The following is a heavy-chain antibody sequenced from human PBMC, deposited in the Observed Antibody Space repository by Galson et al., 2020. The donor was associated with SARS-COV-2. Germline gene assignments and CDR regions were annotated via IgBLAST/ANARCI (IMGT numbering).Heavy chain of an antibody. CDR2: INGAGGTT. D-gene: IGHD4-17*01. CDR1: GFTFSRYA. J-gene: IGHJ4*02. Sequence: GESLKISCVASGFTFSRYAMSWVRQAPGKGLEWLSSINGAGGTTYYADSVRGRFSISRDNSKNTLYVRMNSLRAEDTAVYYCAKDQGNDYGDQLDYWGQGTLVTVSS. V-gene: IGHV3-23*01. CDR3: AKDQGNDYGDQLDY.